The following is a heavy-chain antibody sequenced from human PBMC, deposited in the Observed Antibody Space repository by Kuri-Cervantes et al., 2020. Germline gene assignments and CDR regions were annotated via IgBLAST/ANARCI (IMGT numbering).Heavy chain of an antibody. D-gene: IGHD4-17*01. CDR3: YCRLLSGDYEN. CDR1: GYTFTSYD. J-gene: IGHJ4*02. CDR2: ISAYNGNT. Sequence: ASVKVSCKASGYTFTSYDINWVRQAPGQGLEWMGWISAYNGNTNYAQKLQGRVTMTTDTSTSTAYMELRSLRSDDTAVYYCYCRLLSGDYENWGQGTLVTVSS. V-gene: IGHV1-18*01.